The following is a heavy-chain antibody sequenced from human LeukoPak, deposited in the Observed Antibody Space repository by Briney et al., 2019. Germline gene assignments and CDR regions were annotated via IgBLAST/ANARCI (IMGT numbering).Heavy chain of an antibody. Sequence: GGSLRLSCAASGFTFSSYSMNWVRQAPGKGLEWVSCISSSSSYIYCADSVKGRFTISRDNSKNTVYLQMNSLRAEDTAVYYCAKLDWSSSWYGFDYWGQGTLVTVSS. V-gene: IGHV3-21*04. CDR3: AKLDWSSSWYGFDY. CDR2: ISSSSSYI. CDR1: GFTFSSYS. J-gene: IGHJ4*02. D-gene: IGHD6-13*01.